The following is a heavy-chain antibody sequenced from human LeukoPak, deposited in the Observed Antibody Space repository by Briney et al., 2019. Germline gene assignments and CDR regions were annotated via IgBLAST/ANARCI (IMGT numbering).Heavy chain of an antibody. CDR1: GFTFSSSW. D-gene: IGHD5-18*01. J-gene: IGHJ4*02. V-gene: IGHV3-7*01. CDR2: IKPDGSTK. Sequence: GGSLRLSCAASGFTFSSSWMSWVRQAPGKGLEWVANIKPDGSTKYYVDSEEGRFTISRDNAKNSLYLQMNSLRAEDTAVYYCARDRSFGTLDFWGQGTLVIVSS. CDR3: ARDRSFGTLDF.